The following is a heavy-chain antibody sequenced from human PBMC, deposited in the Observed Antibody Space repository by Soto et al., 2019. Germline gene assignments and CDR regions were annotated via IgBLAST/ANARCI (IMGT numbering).Heavy chain of an antibody. CDR1: GFTFDDYT. CDR2: ISWDGGST. J-gene: IGHJ6*02. Sequence: PGGSLRLSCAASGFTFDDYTMHWVRQAPGKGLEWVSLISWDGGSTYYADSVKGRFTISRDNSKNSLYLQMNSLRTEDTALYYCAKGQPHYYYYYGMDVWGQGTMVTVSS. V-gene: IGHV3-43*01. CDR3: AKGQPHYYYYYGMDV.